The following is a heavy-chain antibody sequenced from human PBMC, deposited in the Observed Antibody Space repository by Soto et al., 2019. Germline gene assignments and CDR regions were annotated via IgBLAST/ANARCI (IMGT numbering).Heavy chain of an antibody. Sequence: QITLKESGPTLVKPTQTLTLTCTVSGFSVTTNGVAVGWIRQHPRKALEWLALIYWDDDRRYSPSLEARLTIRKDTSRNQVVLTMTNMDPVDTGTYFCAKQKQTGYRLFDYWGRGSHVTVSS. CDR3: AKQKQTGYRLFDY. J-gene: IGHJ4*02. D-gene: IGHD5-12*01. CDR1: GFSVTTNGVA. V-gene: IGHV2-5*02. CDR2: IYWDDDR.